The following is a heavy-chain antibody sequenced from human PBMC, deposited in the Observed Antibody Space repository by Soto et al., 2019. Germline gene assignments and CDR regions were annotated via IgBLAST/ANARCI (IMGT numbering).Heavy chain of an antibody. CDR3: ARDGALYDSRAYYYLY. J-gene: IGHJ4*02. V-gene: IGHV1-69*01. CDR1: GGTFSSYT. Sequence: QVQLVQSGAEVKKPGSSVKVSCKASGGTFSSYTITWVRQAPGQGLEWMGGITPMFGTPNYAQKFRGRVTITADESTSTGYMELRRLRSEDTAMYFCARDGALYDSRAYYYLYWGQGTLVTVSS. CDR2: ITPMFGTP. D-gene: IGHD3-22*01.